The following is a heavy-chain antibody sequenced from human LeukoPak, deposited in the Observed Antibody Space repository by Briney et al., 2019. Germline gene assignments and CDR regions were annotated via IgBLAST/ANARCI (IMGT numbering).Heavy chain of an antibody. CDR3: SRDLRGRDDY. CDR2: INTGGSTT. CDR1: GFTSSSYW. V-gene: IGHV3-74*01. Sequence: GGSLRLSCAASGFTSSSYWMHWVRQAPGKGLVWVSRINTGGSTTDYADSVKGRFTISRDNAKNTLYLQMNSLRAEDTAVYYCSRDLRGRDDYWGQGILVIVSS. J-gene: IGHJ4*02. D-gene: IGHD5-24*01.